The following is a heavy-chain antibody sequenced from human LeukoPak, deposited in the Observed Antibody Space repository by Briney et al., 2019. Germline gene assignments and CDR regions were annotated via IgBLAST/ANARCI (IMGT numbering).Heavy chain of an antibody. CDR2: IYHSGST. J-gene: IGHJ3*02. V-gene: IGHV4-30-2*01. CDR1: GGSISIGGYS. Sequence: SETLSLTCAVSGGSISIGGYSWSWIRQPPGKGLEWIGYIYHSGSTYYNPSLKSRVTISVDRSKNQFSLKLSSVTAADTAVYYCARCITHDAFDIWGQGTMVTVSS. CDR3: ARCITHDAFDI. D-gene: IGHD3-10*01.